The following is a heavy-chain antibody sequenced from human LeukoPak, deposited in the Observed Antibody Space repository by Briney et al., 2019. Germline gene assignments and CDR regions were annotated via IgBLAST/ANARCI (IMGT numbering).Heavy chain of an antibody. CDR3: ARVPSGYTSSSPYFDY. Sequence: GGSLRLSCAASGFTFSSYAMTWVRQAPGKGLEWVSAISGSGGSTYNADSVKGRFTISRDNSKNTLYPQMNRLRAGDTAVYYCARVPSGYTSSSPYFDYWGQGTLVTVSS. V-gene: IGHV3-23*01. D-gene: IGHD6-6*01. CDR1: GFTFSSYA. J-gene: IGHJ4*02. CDR2: ISGSGGST.